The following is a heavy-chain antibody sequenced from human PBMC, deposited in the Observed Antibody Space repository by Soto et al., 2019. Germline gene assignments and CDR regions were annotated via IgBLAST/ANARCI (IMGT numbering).Heavy chain of an antibody. D-gene: IGHD3-22*01. V-gene: IGHV3-23*01. CDR1: GFTFSTYA. CDR3: AKDFGYYYDSSGYYLY. Sequence: SGGSLRLSCAASGFTFSTYAMSWVRQAPGKGLEWVSAISGSGGSTYYADSVKGRFTISRDNSKNTLDLQMNSLRAEDTAVYYCAKDFGYYYDSSGYYLYWGQGTLVTVSS. J-gene: IGHJ4*02. CDR2: ISGSGGST.